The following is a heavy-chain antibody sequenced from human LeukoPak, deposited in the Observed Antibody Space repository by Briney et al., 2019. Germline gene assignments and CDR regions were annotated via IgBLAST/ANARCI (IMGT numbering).Heavy chain of an antibody. CDR1: GFTFSSSW. Sequence: GGSLRLSCTACGFTFSSSWMSWVRQAPGRGLEWVASIDHGGGGKYYVDSVRGRFTISRDNAMNSLYLQMSSLRAEDTAVYYCARPRWIGSFAFGSWGQGTLVTVSS. D-gene: IGHD3-3*01. J-gene: IGHJ4*02. V-gene: IGHV3-7*01. CDR3: ARPRWIGSFAFGS. CDR2: IDHGGGGK.